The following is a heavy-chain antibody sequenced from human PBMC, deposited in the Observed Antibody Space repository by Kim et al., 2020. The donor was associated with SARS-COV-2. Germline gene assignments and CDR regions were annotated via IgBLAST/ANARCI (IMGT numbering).Heavy chain of an antibody. CDR1: GGSISSSSYY. Sequence: SETLSLTCTVSGGSISSSSYYWGWIRQPPGKGLEWIGSIYYSGSTYYNPSLKSRVTISVDTSKNQFSLKLSSVTAADTAVYYCASLYCSSTSCHYYFDYWGQGTRVTVSS. J-gene: IGHJ4*02. D-gene: IGHD2-2*01. V-gene: IGHV4-39*01. CDR3: ASLYCSSTSCHYYFDY. CDR2: IYYSGST.